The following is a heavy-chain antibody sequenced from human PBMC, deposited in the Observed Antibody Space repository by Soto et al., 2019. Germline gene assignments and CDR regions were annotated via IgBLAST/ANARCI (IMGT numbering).Heavy chain of an antibody. J-gene: IGHJ6*02. D-gene: IGHD6-13*01. V-gene: IGHV3-74*01. CDR2: INSDGSST. CDR1: GFTFSSYW. Sequence: GGSLRLSCAASGFTFSSYWMHWVRQAPGKGLVWVSRINSDGSSTSYADSVKGRFTISRDNAKNTLYLQMNSLRAEDTAVYYCARVSAGAAAGTAYYGMDVWRQCTTVTVYS. CDR3: ARVSAGAAAGTAYYGMDV.